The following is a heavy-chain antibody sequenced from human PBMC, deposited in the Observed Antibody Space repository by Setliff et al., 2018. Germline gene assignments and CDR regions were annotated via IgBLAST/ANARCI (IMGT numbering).Heavy chain of an antibody. CDR2: ISWDGGST. J-gene: IGHJ4*02. CDR1: GFTFDEYA. D-gene: IGHD2-21*02. V-gene: IGHV3-43D*03. CDR3: AKGEEPIVVVTSLDY. Sequence: PGGSLRLSCAASGFTFDEYAMHWVRQAPGKGLEWVSLISWDGGSTYYADSVKGRFTISRDNSKNSLYLHMNSLRTEDTAFYFCAKGEEPIVVVTSLDYWGQGTQVTVSS.